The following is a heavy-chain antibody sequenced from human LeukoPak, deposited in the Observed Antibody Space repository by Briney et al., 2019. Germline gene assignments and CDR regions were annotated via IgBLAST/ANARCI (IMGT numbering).Heavy chain of an antibody. D-gene: IGHD1-26*01. V-gene: IGHV3-23*01. CDR2: ISGSGTST. Sequence: GGSLRLSCAASGFTFSSYAMSWVRQAPGKGLEWVSAISGSGTSTYYADSVKGRFTISRDNSKNTLYLQMNSLRAEDTAVYYCAKGHRGSYSYFDYWGQGTLVTVSS. CDR3: AKGHRGSYSYFDY. J-gene: IGHJ4*02. CDR1: GFTFSSYA.